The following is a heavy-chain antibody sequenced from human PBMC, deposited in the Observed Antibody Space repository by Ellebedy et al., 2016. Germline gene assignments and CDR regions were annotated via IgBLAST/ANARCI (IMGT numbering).Heavy chain of an antibody. CDR2: IKQDGSQK. CDR3: SRDQDGMGGTSDY. D-gene: IGHD1-26*01. CDR1: GFTFSNYW. Sequence: GGSLRLXCAASGFTFSNYWMSWVRQAPGKGLERVANIKQDGSQKFYVDSVRGRFTISRDNAKNSVYLQMNSLRVEDTAVYYCSRDQDGMGGTSDYWGQGTLVTVSS. J-gene: IGHJ4*02. V-gene: IGHV3-7*01.